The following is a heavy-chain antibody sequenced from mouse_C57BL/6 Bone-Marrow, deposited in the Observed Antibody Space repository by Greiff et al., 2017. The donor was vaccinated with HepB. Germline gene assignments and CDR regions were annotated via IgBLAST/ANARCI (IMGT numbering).Heavy chain of an antibody. D-gene: IGHD1-1*01. J-gene: IGHJ4*01. V-gene: IGHV1-66*01. CDR1: GYSFTSYY. CDR2: IYPGSGNT. Sequence: VQPQQSGPELVKPGASVKISCKASGYSFTSYYIHWVKQRPGQGLEWIGWIYPGSGNTKYNEKFKGKATLTADTSSSTAYMQLSSLTSEDSAVYYGARSAYYGSSYDAMDYWGQGTSVTVSS. CDR3: ARSAYYGSSYDAMDY.